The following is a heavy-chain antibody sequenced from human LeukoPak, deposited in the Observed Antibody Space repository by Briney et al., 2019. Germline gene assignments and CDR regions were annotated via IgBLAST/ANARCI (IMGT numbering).Heavy chain of an antibody. CDR2: IYTSGST. D-gene: IGHD1-1*01. J-gene: IGHJ3*02. CDR3: ARDPLSTNDFDI. CDR1: GGSISSYY. Sequence: SETLSLTCTVSGGSISSYYWSWIRQPPGKGLEWIGYIYTSGSTNYNPSLKSRVTISVDTSKNQFSLKLSSVTAADTAVYFCARDPLSTNDFDIWGQGTMVTVSS. V-gene: IGHV4-59*01.